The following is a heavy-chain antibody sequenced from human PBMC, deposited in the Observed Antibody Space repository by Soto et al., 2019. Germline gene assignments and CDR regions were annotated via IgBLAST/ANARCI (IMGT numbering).Heavy chain of an antibody. CDR3: ARDMLFGVVMEDY. D-gene: IGHD3-3*01. J-gene: IGHJ4*02. CDR2: ISAYNGNT. V-gene: IGHV1-18*01. Sequence: ASVKGSCKASGYTFTSYGISWVRKTPGQGLEWMGWISAYNGNTNYAQKLQGRVTMTTDTSTSTAYMELRSLRSDDTAVYYCARDMLFGVVMEDYWGQGTLVTVSS. CDR1: GYTFTSYG.